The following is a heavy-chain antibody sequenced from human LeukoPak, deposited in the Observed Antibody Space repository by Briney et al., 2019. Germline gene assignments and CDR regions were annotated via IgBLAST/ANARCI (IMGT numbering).Heavy chain of an antibody. D-gene: IGHD5-18*01. J-gene: IGHJ4*02. CDR3: AKDGGYSYGFDY. CDR1: GFTFSSYG. CDR2: ISYDGSNK. V-gene: IGHV3-30*18. Sequence: GGSLRLSCAASGFTFSSYGMHWVRQAPGKGLEWVAVISYDGSNKYYADSVKGRFTISRDNSKNTLYLQMNSLRAEDTAVYYCAKDGGYSYGFDYWGQGTLVTVSS.